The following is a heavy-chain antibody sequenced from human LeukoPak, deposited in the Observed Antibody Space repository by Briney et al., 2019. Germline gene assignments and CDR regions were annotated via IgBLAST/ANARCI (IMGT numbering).Heavy chain of an antibody. CDR3: ATDASIYDSRGYYYLW. V-gene: IGHV1-69*13. Sequence: GASVKVSCKASGGTFSRYTISWVRQAPGQGLEWMGGIIPMFGRANYAQEFQGRLTITADESSTTAYTELSGLRSEDTAVYYCATDASIYDSRGYYYLWWGQGTLVTVSS. J-gene: IGHJ4*02. D-gene: IGHD3-22*01. CDR2: IIPMFGRA. CDR1: GGTFSRYT.